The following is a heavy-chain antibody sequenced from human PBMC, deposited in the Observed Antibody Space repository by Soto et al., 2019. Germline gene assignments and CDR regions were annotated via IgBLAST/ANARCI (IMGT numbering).Heavy chain of an antibody. CDR2: IYYSGST. D-gene: IGHD3-3*01. Sequence: QVQLQESGPGLVKPSQTLSLTCTVSGGSISSGDYYWSWIRQPPGKGLEWIGYIYYSGSTYYNPSLKSRVTISVDTSTNHFSLKMSSVTAADTAVYYCARGRGYDFWSGSRRFDPWGQGTLVTVSS. J-gene: IGHJ5*02. CDR1: GGSISSGDYY. V-gene: IGHV4-30-4*01. CDR3: ARGRGYDFWSGSRRFDP.